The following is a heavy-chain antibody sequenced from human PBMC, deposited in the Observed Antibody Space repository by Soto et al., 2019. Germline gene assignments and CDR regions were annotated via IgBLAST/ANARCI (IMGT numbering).Heavy chain of an antibody. CDR3: TPDPLGYYYGSGGRVRFVEY. CDR1: GFTFSNAW. D-gene: IGHD3-10*01. CDR2: IKSKTDGGTT. J-gene: IGHJ4*02. V-gene: IGHV3-15*07. Sequence: PGGSLRLSCAPSGFTFSNAWMNWVRQAPGKGLEWVGRIKSKTDGGTTDYAAPVKGRFTISRDDSKNTLYLQMNSLKTEDTAVYYCTPDPLGYYYGSGGRVRFVEYWGQGTLVSVSS.